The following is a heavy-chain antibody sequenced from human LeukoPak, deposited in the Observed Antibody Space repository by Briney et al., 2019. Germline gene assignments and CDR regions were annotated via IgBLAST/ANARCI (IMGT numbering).Heavy chain of an antibody. V-gene: IGHV1-18*01. Sequence: ASVKVSCKASGYTFTSYGISWVRQAPGQGLEWMGWSSPYNGNTNYAQKLQGRVTMTTDTSTSTAYMELSSLRSEDTAVYYCARDPFGYNWNDRLYYFDYWGQGTLVTVSS. D-gene: IGHD1-20*01. CDR1: GYTFTSYG. CDR3: ARDPFGYNWNDRLYYFDY. J-gene: IGHJ4*02. CDR2: SSPYNGNT.